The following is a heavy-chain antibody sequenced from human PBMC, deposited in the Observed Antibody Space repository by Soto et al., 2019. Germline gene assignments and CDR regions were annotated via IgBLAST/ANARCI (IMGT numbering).Heavy chain of an antibody. D-gene: IGHD2-15*01. V-gene: IGHV4-59*01. CDR1: GDSIRSYY. Sequence: SETLSLTCTVSGDSIRSYYWIWIRRPPGKGLEWIGYISYTGSTHYNPSLKSRVTISADTSKNQFSLKLSSVTTADTALYYCAREGVAAPYYYYGMDVWGQGSTVTVSS. J-gene: IGHJ6*02. CDR3: AREGVAAPYYYYGMDV. CDR2: ISYTGST.